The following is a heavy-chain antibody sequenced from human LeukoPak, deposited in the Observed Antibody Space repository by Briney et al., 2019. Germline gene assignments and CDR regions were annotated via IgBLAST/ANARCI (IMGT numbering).Heavy chain of an antibody. CDR3: ARETVLAYCGGDCHAANWFDP. D-gene: IGHD2-21*02. Sequence: ASVKVSCKASGGTFSSYAISWVRQAPGQGLEWMGGIIAIVGTANYAQKVQGRVTITTDESTSTAYMELSSLRSEDTAVYYCARETVLAYCGGDCHAANWFDPWGQGTLVTVSS. CDR1: GGTFSSYA. V-gene: IGHV1-69*05. CDR2: IIAIVGTA. J-gene: IGHJ5*02.